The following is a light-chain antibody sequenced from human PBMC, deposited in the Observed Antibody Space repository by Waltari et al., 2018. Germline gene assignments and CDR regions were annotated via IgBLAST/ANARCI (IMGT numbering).Light chain of an antibody. J-gene: IGKJ2*01. CDR3: HQGSSSFT. V-gene: IGKV6-21*01. Sequence: EIVLTQSPEFQSVTPREKVNITCRASHSIGTRLHWYQQKPDQPPKLLIKYVSQSLSGVPSRFSGSGSGTEFTLTINSLEAEDAATYYCHQGSSSFTFGQGTKLEIK. CDR2: YVS. CDR1: HSIGTR.